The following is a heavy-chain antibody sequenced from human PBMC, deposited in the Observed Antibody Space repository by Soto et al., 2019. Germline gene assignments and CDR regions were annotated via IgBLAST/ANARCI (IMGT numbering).Heavy chain of an antibody. CDR3: VRDPAGHGRDV. V-gene: IGHV3-13*01. CDR1: GFAFNSYD. CDR2: IGKGGDT. J-gene: IGHJ6*02. D-gene: IGHD3-10*01. Sequence: DVQLLESGGDFVQPGGSLRLSCAASGFAFNSYDMQWVGQVTGKGLEWVSSIGKGGDTYYADSVKGRFTISRENAKNSLYLQMTSLRAGDTAVYYCVRDPAGHGRDVWGQGTTVIVS.